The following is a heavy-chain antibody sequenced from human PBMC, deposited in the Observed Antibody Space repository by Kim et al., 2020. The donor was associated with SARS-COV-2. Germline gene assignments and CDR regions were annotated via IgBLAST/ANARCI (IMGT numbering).Heavy chain of an antibody. J-gene: IGHJ6*02. CDR2: ISGSGGST. CDR3: AKATSAYYHTGMDV. V-gene: IGHV3-23*01. CDR1: GFTFSSYA. Sequence: GGSLRISCAASGFTFSSYAMSWVRQTPGKGLEWVSVISGSGGSTYYADSVKGRFTISRDDSKNTLYLQMNSLRAEDSAVYYCAKATSAYYHTGMDVWGQGTTVTVSS. D-gene: IGHD3-22*01.